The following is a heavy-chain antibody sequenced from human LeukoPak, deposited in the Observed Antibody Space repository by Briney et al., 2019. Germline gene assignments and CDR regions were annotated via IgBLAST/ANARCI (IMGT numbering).Heavy chain of an antibody. J-gene: IGHJ3*02. CDR3: ARGAGPTGAFDI. CDR1: GGSISSHY. CDR2: IYYSGYT. V-gene: IGHV4-59*11. D-gene: IGHD4-17*01. Sequence: SETLSLTCAVSGGSISSHYWSWIRQPPGKGLEWIGYIYYSGYTNYNPSLKSRVTISVDTSKNQLYLRLSSVTAADTAVYYCARGAGPTGAFDIWGQGTMVTVSS.